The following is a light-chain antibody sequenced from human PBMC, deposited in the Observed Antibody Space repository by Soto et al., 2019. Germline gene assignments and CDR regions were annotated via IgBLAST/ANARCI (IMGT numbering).Light chain of an antibody. CDR1: SSNIGNNY. J-gene: IGLJ2*01. V-gene: IGLV1-51*01. Sequence: QSVLTQPPSVSAAPGQKVTISCSGSSSNIGNNYVSWYQQLPGTSPKLLIYDNNKRPSGIPARFSGSKSGPSATLGITGLQNGDEADYYCGTWDSSLSAVVFGGGTKLTVL. CDR2: DNN. CDR3: GTWDSSLSAVV.